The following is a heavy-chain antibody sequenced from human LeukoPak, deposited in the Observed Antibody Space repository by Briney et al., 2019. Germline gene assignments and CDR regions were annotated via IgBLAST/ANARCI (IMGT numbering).Heavy chain of an antibody. CDR1: GGSFSGYY. CDR3: ARAIAHTIFGVVISHWFDP. V-gene: IGHV4-34*01. Sequence: PSETLSLTCAVYGGSFSGYYWSWIRQPPGKGLEWIGEINHSGSTNYNPSLKSRVTISVDTSKNQFSLKLSSVIAADTAVYYCARAIAHTIFGVVISHWFDPWGQGTLVTVSS. J-gene: IGHJ5*02. D-gene: IGHD3-3*01. CDR2: INHSGST.